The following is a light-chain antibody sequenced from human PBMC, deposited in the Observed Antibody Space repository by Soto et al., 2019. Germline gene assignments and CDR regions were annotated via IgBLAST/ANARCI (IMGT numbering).Light chain of an antibody. CDR3: QQYTSYPWT. CDR1: QNISNY. CDR2: DVS. Sequence: IVLTHSPATLSLSPCKRATLSFRASQNISNYLIWYQQKPGQAPRLLIYDVSNRATGIPARFSGSGSGTEFTLTISSLQPDDFATYYCQQYTSYPWTFGQGTKVDI. J-gene: IGKJ1*01. V-gene: IGKV3-11*01.